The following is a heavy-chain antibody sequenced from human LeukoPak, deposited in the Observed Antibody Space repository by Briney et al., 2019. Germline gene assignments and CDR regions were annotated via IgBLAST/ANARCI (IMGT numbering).Heavy chain of an antibody. CDR1: GFTFSSYA. CDR2: ISGSGGST. Sequence: GGSLRLSCAASGFTFSSYAMSWVRQAPGKGLEWVSAISGSGGSTYYADSVKGRFTISRDNAKNSLYLQMDSLRAEDTAVYYCARVGGDYYDSSGYFPDDHWYFDLWGRGTLVTVSS. V-gene: IGHV3-23*01. CDR3: ARVGGDYYDSSGYFPDDHWYFDL. J-gene: IGHJ2*01. D-gene: IGHD3-22*01.